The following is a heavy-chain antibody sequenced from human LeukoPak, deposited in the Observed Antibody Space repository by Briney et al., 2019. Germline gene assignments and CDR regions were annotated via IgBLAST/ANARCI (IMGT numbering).Heavy chain of an antibody. D-gene: IGHD3-10*01. CDR1: GGSFSGYY. Sequence: SETLSLTCAVYGGSFSGYYWSWIRQPPGKGLEWIGEINHSGSTNYNPSLKSRVTISVDTSKNKFSLKLSSVTAADTAVYYCAVLGGTMVRGVKDYFDYWGQGTLVTVSS. CDR3: AVLGGTMVRGVKDYFDY. V-gene: IGHV4-34*01. CDR2: INHSGST. J-gene: IGHJ4*02.